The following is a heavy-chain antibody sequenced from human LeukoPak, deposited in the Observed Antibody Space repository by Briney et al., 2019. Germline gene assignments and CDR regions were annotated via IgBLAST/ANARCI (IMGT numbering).Heavy chain of an antibody. V-gene: IGHV3-30*02. CDR3: AKLKMATILRAFDM. CDR2: IRYDGSNK. CDR1: GFTFSSYG. J-gene: IGHJ3*02. D-gene: IGHD5-24*01. Sequence: GGSLRLSCAASGFTFSSYGMHWVRQAPGKGLEWVAFIRYDGSNKYYADSVKGRFTISRDNSKNTLYLQMNSLRAEDTAVYYCAKLKMATILRAFDMWGQGTMVTVSS.